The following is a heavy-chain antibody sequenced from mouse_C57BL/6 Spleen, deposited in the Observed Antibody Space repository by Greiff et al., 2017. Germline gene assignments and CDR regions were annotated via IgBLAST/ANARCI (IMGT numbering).Heavy chain of an antibody. CDR2: IDPSDSYT. CDR1: GYTFTSYW. D-gene: IGHD3-2*01. J-gene: IGHJ2*01. Sequence: VKLQQPGAELVMPGASVKLSCKASGYTFTSYWMHWVKQRPGQGLEWIGEIDPSDSYTNYNQKFKGKSTLTVDKSSSTAYMQLSSLTSEDSAVYYCARRGQTALDYWGQGTTLTVSS. CDR3: ARRGQTALDY. V-gene: IGHV1-69*01.